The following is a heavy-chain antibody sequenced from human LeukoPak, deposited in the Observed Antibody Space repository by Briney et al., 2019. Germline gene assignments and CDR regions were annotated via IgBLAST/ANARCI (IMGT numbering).Heavy chain of an antibody. CDR2: IYHSGST. CDR3: ARDPQGSSGWYIGDY. Sequence: SETLSLTCAVSGGSISSSYWWTWVRQPPGKGLEWIGEIYHSGSTNYNPSLKSRLSMSLDKSRNQFSLKLSSVTAADTAVYYCARDPQGSSGWYIGDYWGQGTLVTVSS. J-gene: IGHJ4*02. D-gene: IGHD6-19*01. V-gene: IGHV4-4*02. CDR1: GGSISSSYW.